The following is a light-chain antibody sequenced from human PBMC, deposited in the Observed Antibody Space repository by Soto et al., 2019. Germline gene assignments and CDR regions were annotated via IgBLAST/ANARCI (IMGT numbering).Light chain of an antibody. Sequence: QSALTQPASMSGSPGQSITISCTGTSSDVGGYNYVSWYQHHPGKAPKLIIYDVSSRPSGVSHRFSGSKSGNTASRTISGLQPEDEGDYYCSSFSVASPLFGTGTKVTVL. V-gene: IGLV2-14*01. CDR3: SSFSVASPL. CDR1: SSDVGGYNY. CDR2: DVS. J-gene: IGLJ1*01.